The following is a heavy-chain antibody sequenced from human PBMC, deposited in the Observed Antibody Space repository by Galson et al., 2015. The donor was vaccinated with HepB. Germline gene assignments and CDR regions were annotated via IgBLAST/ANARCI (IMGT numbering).Heavy chain of an antibody. Sequence: SLRLSCAASGFRFSSYSMGWVRQAPGKGLEWVANIKEDGSEKYYVDSVKGRFTISRDNAKNSLYLQMNSLRVEDTAVYYCARGYRAPWPWGQGTLVTVSS. J-gene: IGHJ4*02. CDR2: IKEDGSEK. CDR1: GFRFSSYS. CDR3: ARGYRAPWP. D-gene: IGHD3-16*02. V-gene: IGHV3-7*01.